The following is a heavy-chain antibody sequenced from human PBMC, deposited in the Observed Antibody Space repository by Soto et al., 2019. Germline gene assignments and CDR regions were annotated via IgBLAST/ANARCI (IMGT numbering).Heavy chain of an antibody. J-gene: IGHJ4*02. V-gene: IGHV1-18*01. D-gene: IGHD4-17*01. CDR3: ASNYGDYVGHDYFDY. CDR2: ISAYNGNT. CDR1: GCTFTSYG. Sequence: AAVKVSCQGSGCTFTSYGYSWVGQAAGQGREWMGWISAYNGNTNYAQKLQGRLTMTTNTSTSTAYKELRSLRSDDTAVNDCASNYGDYVGHDYFDYWGQGARATVSS.